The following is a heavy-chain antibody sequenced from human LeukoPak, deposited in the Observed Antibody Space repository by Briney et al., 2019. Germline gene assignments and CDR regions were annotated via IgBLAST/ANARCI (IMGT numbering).Heavy chain of an antibody. CDR2: IYYSGST. CDR1: GGSISSSSYY. V-gene: IGHV4-39*07. D-gene: IGHD3-10*01. Sequence: SETLSLTCTVSGGSISSSSYYWGWIRQPPGKGLEWIGSIYYSGSTYYNPSLKSRVTISVDTSKNPFSLKLSSVTAADTAVYYCSRGRLRWFGELAALNWYFDLWGRGTLVTVSS. J-gene: IGHJ2*01. CDR3: SRGRLRWFGELAALNWYFDL.